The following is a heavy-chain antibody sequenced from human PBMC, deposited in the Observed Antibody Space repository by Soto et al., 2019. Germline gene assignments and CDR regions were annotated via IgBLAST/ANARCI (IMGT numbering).Heavy chain of an antibody. CDR2: IKPDGSEK. CDR3: ARDEARPLGY. V-gene: IGHV3-7*01. D-gene: IGHD6-6*01. CDR1: GFTFSSYW. J-gene: IGHJ4*02. Sequence: PGGSLRLSCAASGFTFSSYWMSWVRQAPGKGLEWVANIKPDGSEKYYVDSVRGRFTISRDNVENSLNLQMNSLRAEDAALYYCARDEARPLGYWGQGSLVPVSS.